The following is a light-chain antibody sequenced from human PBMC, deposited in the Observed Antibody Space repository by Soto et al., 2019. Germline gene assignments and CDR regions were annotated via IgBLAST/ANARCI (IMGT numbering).Light chain of an antibody. CDR2: DTS. Sequence: EVVLTQSPVTLSLSPGERATLSCRASQGVGSYVAWYQHKPGHLPRLLIYDTSNRAAGVPVRFSGSGSETDFTLTINGLEPDDFAVYYYQQHSTWPALTFGGGTKVEV. V-gene: IGKV3-11*01. CDR1: QGVGSY. CDR3: QQHSTWPALT. J-gene: IGKJ4*01.